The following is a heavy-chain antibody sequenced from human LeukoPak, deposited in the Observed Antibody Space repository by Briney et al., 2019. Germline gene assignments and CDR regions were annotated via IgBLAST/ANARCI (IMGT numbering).Heavy chain of an antibody. Sequence: GGSLRLPCTASGFNFGDYSLSWFRQAPGVGLEWVAFIRREGYGGTTEYAASVKGRFTISRDGSKSIAYLQMNSLKTEDTGVYYCTRDHDFWRGPLDVWGKGTTVTVSS. CDR3: TRDHDFWRGPLDV. J-gene: IGHJ6*04. D-gene: IGHD3-3*01. CDR1: GFNFGDYS. V-gene: IGHV3-49*01. CDR2: IRREGYGGTT.